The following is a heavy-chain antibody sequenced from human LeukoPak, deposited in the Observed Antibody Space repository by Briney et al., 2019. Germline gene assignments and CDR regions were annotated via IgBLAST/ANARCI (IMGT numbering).Heavy chain of an antibody. D-gene: IGHD3-16*02. CDR2: IYYSGST. CDR3: AALGLRLGGLSFHFDY. V-gene: IGHV4-39*01. CDR1: GGSISSSSYY. J-gene: IGHJ4*02. Sequence: SSETLSLTCTVSGGSISSSSYYWGWIRQPPGKGLEWIGSIYYSGSTYYNPSLKSRVTISVDTSKNQFSLKLSSVTAADTAVYYCAALGLRLGGLSFHFDYWGQGTLVTVSS.